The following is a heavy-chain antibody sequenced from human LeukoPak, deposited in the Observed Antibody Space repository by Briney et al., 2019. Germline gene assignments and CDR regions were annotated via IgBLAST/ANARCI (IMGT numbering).Heavy chain of an antibody. CDR3: ARSAYCGANCHYYFDY. Sequence: GGSLRLSCAASGFTLSSYWMHWVRQVPGKGLVWVSRINGDGGWTTYADSVKGRFTVSRDNGKNTMYLQMNSLRAEDTAVYYCARSAYCGANCHYYFDYWGQGALVIVSS. J-gene: IGHJ4*02. CDR1: GFTLSSYW. V-gene: IGHV3-74*01. D-gene: IGHD2-21*02. CDR2: INGDGGWT.